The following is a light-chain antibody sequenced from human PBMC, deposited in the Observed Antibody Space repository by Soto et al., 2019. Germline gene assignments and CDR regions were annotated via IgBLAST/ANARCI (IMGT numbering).Light chain of an antibody. Sequence: VMTQSPAPPSVSPGERATLSCRASQSVSSKLAWYQQKPGQAPRLLIYGASSRAAGIPDRFSGSGSGTDFTLTISRLEPEDFVVYHCQQYGDLPPTFGQGTKVDIK. CDR2: GAS. CDR3: QQYGDLPPT. J-gene: IGKJ1*01. V-gene: IGKV3-20*01. CDR1: QSVSSK.